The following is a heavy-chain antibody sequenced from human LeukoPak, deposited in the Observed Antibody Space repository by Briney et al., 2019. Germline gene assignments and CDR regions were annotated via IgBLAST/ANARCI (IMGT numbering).Heavy chain of an antibody. CDR3: ARAAYNWNYNLDY. V-gene: IGHV4-34*01. D-gene: IGHD1-7*01. Sequence: SETLSLTCAVYGGSFSGYYWSWIRQPPGKGLECIGEINHSGSTNYNPSLKSRVTISVDTSKNQFSLKLSSVTAADTAVYYCARAAYNWNYNLDYWGQGTLVTVSS. J-gene: IGHJ4*02. CDR2: INHSGST. CDR1: GGSFSGYY.